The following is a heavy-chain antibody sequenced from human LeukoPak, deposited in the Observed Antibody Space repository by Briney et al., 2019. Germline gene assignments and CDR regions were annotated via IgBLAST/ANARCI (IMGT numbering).Heavy chain of an antibody. Sequence: GGSLRLSCAASGFTSSSFAMSWVRQAPGEGLEWVSGVSGGGGTTSYADSVKGRFTVSRDNSKNTLYLQMNTLRAEDTAMYYCAKGMSSSWTYNYFDCWGQGTLVTVSS. CDR2: VSGGGGTT. V-gene: IGHV3-23*01. J-gene: IGHJ4*02. CDR3: AKGMSSSWTYNYFDC. D-gene: IGHD6-13*01. CDR1: GFTSSSFA.